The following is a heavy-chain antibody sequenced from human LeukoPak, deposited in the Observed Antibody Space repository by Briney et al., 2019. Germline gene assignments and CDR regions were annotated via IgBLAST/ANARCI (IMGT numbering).Heavy chain of an antibody. CDR2: IFQSGTT. CDR1: GGPISSYY. CDR3: ARDSWGRFDY. Sequence: SETLSLTCTVSGGPISSYYWSWIRQPPGKGLEWIGYIFQSGTTKYNPSLKGRVTILSDVSKNQFSLNLTSVTAADTAVYYCARDSWGRFDYWGQGTLVAVSS. J-gene: IGHJ4*02. V-gene: IGHV4-59*01. D-gene: IGHD7-27*01.